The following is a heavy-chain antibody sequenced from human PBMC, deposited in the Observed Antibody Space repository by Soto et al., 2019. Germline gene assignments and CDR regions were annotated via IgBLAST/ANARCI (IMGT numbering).Heavy chain of an antibody. J-gene: IGHJ4*02. CDR2: IVPIFGSA. V-gene: IGHV1-69*06. CDR3: NGLIDH. CDR1: GGTFSDYS. D-gene: IGHD2-8*01. Sequence: QVQLMQSGPEVKKPGSSVKVSCKASGGTFSDYSISWVRQAPGQGLEWMGGIVPIFGSADYAHNFKGRVTITADRSTGSAYLEMTSLRSDDTAISLHNGLIDHWGQGTLVTVSS.